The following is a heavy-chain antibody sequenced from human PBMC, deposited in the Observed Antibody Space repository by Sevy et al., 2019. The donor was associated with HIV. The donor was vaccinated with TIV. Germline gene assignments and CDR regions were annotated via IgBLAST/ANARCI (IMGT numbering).Heavy chain of an antibody. Sequence: ASVKVSCKVSGSTLTKLPIHWVRQAPGKGLEWMATFDPEDGQTIYAQKFQGRVTMTEDTSTDTGYMEVSSLRSEDTAIYYCATTKDYYESSGSPIDYWGQGTLVTVSS. D-gene: IGHD3-22*01. CDR1: GSTLTKLP. CDR2: FDPEDGQT. V-gene: IGHV1-24*01. CDR3: ATTKDYYESSGSPIDY. J-gene: IGHJ4*02.